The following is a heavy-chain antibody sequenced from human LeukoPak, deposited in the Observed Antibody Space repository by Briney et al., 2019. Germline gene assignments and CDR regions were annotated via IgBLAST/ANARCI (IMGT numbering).Heavy chain of an antibody. CDR3: ASHYYDV. Sequence: PGGSLRLSCAASGFTFSNAWMNWVRQAPGKGLEWVGRIKIKTDGETPDYAAPVKGRFTISRDDSKNTLYLQMNSLKIEDTAVYFCASHYYDVWGQGTMVTVSS. CDR2: IKIKTDGETP. CDR1: GFTFSNAW. V-gene: IGHV3-15*01. D-gene: IGHD3-10*01. J-gene: IGHJ3*01.